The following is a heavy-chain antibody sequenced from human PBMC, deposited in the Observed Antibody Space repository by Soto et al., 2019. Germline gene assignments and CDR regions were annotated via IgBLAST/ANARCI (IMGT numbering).Heavy chain of an antibody. CDR2: ISYDGSNK. D-gene: IGHD4-4*01. Sequence: QVQLVESGGGVVQPGRSLRLSCAAYGFTFSSYAMHWVRQAPGKGLEWVAVISYDGSNKYYADSVKGRFTISRDNSKNTLYLQMNSLRAEDTAVYYCARGDYSYDYWGQGTLVTVSS. V-gene: IGHV3-30-3*01. J-gene: IGHJ4*02. CDR3: ARGDYSYDY. CDR1: GFTFSSYA.